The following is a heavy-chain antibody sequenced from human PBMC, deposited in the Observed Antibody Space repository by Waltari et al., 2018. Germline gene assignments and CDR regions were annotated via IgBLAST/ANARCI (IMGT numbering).Heavy chain of an antibody. CDR1: GVSLNTSNLY. CDR3: ARELAGGGSRWFDP. Sequence: QVQLQESGPGLVKPSQTLSLTCTVSGVSLNTSNLYWSWIRQQPGKGLEWIGYIDYSGDTYYNPSLKSRVAISIDASKKQCSLTMTSVTAADTATYYCARELAGGGSRWFDPWGPGTQVIVSS. V-gene: IGHV4-31*03. CDR2: IDYSGDT. J-gene: IGHJ5*02. D-gene: IGHD6-13*01.